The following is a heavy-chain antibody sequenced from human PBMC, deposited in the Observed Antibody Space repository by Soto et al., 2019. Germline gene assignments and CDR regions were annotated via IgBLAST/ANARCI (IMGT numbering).Heavy chain of an antibody. Sequence: ASVKVSCKASGYTFKNYYMHWVRQAPGQGLEWMGVINPGDGTTDYVQKFQGRVTVTRDTSTRTVYMELRSLRCEDTAVYYCGRARAAACAAESYWG. CDR1: GYTFKNYY. CDR3: GRARAAACAAESY. D-gene: IGHD6-25*01. CDR2: INPGDGTT. V-gene: IGHV1-46*03. J-gene: IGHJ4*01.